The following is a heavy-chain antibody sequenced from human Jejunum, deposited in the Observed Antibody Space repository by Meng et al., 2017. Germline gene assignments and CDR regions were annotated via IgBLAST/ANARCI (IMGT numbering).Heavy chain of an antibody. CDR3: ARMDSAVHYFDY. CDR2: IYHTGSP. Sequence: QLQLQQSGSGLVKPVQTLFPTCAVAGGSINSDGCTWMWIRQPPGKGLEWIGYIYHTGSPYYNPSLKSRLTISVDKSVNQFSLKLSSVTAADTAVYYCARMDSAVHYFDYWGQGTLVTVSS. V-gene: IGHV4-30-2*01. J-gene: IGHJ4*02. CDR1: GGSINSDGCT. D-gene: IGHD2-2*03.